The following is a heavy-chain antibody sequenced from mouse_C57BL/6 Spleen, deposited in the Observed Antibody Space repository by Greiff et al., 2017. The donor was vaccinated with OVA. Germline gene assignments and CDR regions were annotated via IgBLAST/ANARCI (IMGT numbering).Heavy chain of an antibody. CDR1: GYAFSSSW. D-gene: IGHD2-4*01. Sequence: QVQLQQSGPELVKPGASVKISCKASGYAFSSSWMNWVKQRPGKGLEWIGRIYPGDGDTNYNGKFKGKATLTADKSSSTAYMQLSSLTSEDSAVYFCATGGDYPYAMDYWGQGTSVTVSS. J-gene: IGHJ4*01. CDR2: IYPGDGDT. CDR3: ATGGDYPYAMDY. V-gene: IGHV1-82*01.